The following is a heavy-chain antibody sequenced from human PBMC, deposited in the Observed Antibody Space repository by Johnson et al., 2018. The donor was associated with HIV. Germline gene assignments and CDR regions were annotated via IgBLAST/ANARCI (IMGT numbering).Heavy chain of an antibody. D-gene: IGHD5-18*01. V-gene: IGHV3-23*04. CDR1: GFTFSSYA. J-gene: IGHJ3*02. Sequence: VQLVESGGGLVKPGGSLRLSCAASGFTFSSYAMSWVRQAPGKGLEWVSAISGSGGSTYYADSVKGRFTISRDKNMLYLQMNSLRAEDTAVYYCAKPLGGRDTAMVAIGFDIWGQGTMLTVSS. CDR3: AKPLGGRDTAMVAIGFDI. CDR2: ISGSGGST.